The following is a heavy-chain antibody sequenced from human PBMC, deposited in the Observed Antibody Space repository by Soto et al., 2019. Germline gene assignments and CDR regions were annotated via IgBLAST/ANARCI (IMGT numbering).Heavy chain of an antibody. J-gene: IGHJ4*02. CDR1: GYNFTNRW. CDR2: IFPGDSDT. V-gene: IGHV5-51*01. Sequence: LKISWRVSGYNFTNRWVGWVRQRPGKGLEWMGIIFPGDSDTTYSPAFQGQVTMSSDQSSTTAYLQWSSLKASDSAMYYCERHRSGSYLSIFDYWGQGTLVTVSS. D-gene: IGHD1-26*01. CDR3: ERHRSGSYLSIFDY.